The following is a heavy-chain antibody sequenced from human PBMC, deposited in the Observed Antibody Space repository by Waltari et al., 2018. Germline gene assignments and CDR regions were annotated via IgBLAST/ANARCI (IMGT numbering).Heavy chain of an antibody. CDR1: GYTFTSYG. D-gene: IGHD3-9*01. CDR3: ARSPPVVPAALYYDILTGYDY. V-gene: IGHV1-18*01. J-gene: IGHJ4*02. CDR2: ISAYNGNT. Sequence: QVQLVQSGAEVKKPGASVKVSCKASGYTFTSYGISWVRQAPGQGLEWMGWISAYNGNTNYAQKPQGRVTMTPDTSTSTAYMELRSLRSDDTAVYYCARSPPVVPAALYYDILTGYDYWGQGTLVTVSS.